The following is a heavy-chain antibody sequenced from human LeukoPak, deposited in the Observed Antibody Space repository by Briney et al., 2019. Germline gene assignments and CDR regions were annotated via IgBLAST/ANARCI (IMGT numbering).Heavy chain of an antibody. CDR3: ARPYYDSSGRAYNWFDP. CDR2: IYYSGTI. D-gene: IGHD3-22*01. Sequence: PSETLSLTCAVSGYSISSSNWWGWIRQPPGKGLEWIGYIYYSGTIYYNPSLKSRVTMSVDTSKNQFSLKLSSVTAVDTAVYYCARPYYDSSGRAYNWFDPWGQGTLVTVSS. V-gene: IGHV4-28*05. J-gene: IGHJ5*02. CDR1: GYSISSSNW.